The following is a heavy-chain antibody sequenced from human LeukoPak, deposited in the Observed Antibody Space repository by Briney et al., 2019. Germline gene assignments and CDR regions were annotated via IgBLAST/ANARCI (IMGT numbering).Heavy chain of an antibody. J-gene: IGHJ4*02. CDR3: ARGDDFSGDH. D-gene: IGHD1-1*01. CDR1: GFTFSKFW. V-gene: IGHV3-7*04. CDR2: IHLEGNEK. Sequence: GGSLRLSCAVSGFTFSKFWMSWVRQAPGRGLEWVANIHLEGNEKYHVESVKGRFTISRDSTKNLLFLQMNDLRVEDTAVHYCARGDDFSGDHWGQGTLVTVSS.